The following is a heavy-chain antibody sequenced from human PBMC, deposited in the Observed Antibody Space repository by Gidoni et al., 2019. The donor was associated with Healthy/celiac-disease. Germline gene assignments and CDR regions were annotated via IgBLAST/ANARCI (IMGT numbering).Heavy chain of an antibody. V-gene: IGHV3-74*01. J-gene: IGHJ6*02. D-gene: IGHD5-12*01. CDR2: IKSYGSST. Sequence: EVQLVESGGGLVQPGGSLRLSCAASGFTFSSSWMPWVRQAPGKGLVWVSRIKSYGSSTSYADSVKGRFTISRDNAKNTLYLQMNSLRAEDTAVYYCARGWLPPSYYYYGMDVWGQGTTVTVSS. CDR1: GFTFSSSW. CDR3: ARGWLPPSYYYYGMDV.